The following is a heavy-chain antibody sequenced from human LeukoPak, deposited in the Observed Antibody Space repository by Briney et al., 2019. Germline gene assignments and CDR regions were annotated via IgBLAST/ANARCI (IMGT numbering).Heavy chain of an antibody. V-gene: IGHV4-39*07. J-gene: IGHJ5*02. CDR2: IYYSGST. CDR1: GGSISSSSYY. Sequence: SETLSLTCTVSGGSISSSSYYWGWIRQPPGKGLEWIGSIYYSGSTYYNPSLKSRVTISVDTSKNQFSLKLSSVTAADTAVYYCARRGGLSLNWFDPWGQGTLVTVSS. CDR3: ARRGGLSLNWFDP. D-gene: IGHD3-10*01.